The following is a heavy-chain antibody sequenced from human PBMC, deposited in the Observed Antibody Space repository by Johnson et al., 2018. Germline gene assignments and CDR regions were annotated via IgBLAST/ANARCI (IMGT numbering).Heavy chain of an antibody. CDR1: GFTFSSYG. CDR3: GRAESSPHYGMDV. Sequence: QVQLVESGGGVVQPGRSLRLSCAASGFTFSSYGMHWVRQAPGKGLEWVAVIWYDGSNKYYADSVKGRFTISRDNSNNTLYLQMNSLRAEDKAVHYCGRAESSPHYGMDVWGQGTTVTVSS. D-gene: IGHD6-13*01. V-gene: IGHV3-33*01. CDR2: IWYDGSNK. J-gene: IGHJ6*02.